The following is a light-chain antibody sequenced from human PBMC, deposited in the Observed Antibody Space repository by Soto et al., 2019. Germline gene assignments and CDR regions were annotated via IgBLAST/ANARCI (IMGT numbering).Light chain of an antibody. CDR1: SGDVGNYDL. V-gene: IGLV2-23*02. Sequence: QSALTQPASVSGSPGQSITISCSGSSGDVGNYDLVSWYQQIPGKAPQLMIFEVSRRPSRVSDRFSGSKSGNTASLTISGLQAEDEGDCYCCSYAGNGAWVFGGGTKVTVL. J-gene: IGLJ3*02. CDR3: CSYAGNGAWV. CDR2: EVS.